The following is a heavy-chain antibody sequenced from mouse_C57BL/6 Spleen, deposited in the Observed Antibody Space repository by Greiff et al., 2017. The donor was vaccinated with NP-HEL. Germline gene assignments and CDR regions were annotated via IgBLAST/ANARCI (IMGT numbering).Heavy chain of an antibody. Sequence: QVHVKQPGAELVKPGASVKLSCKASGYTFTSYWMQWVKQRPGQGLEWIGEIDPSDSYTNYNQKFKGKATLTVDTSSSTAYMQLSSLTSEDSAVYYCARWYSNPSYWYFDVWGTGTTVTVSS. D-gene: IGHD2-5*01. J-gene: IGHJ1*03. CDR3: ARWYSNPSYWYFDV. V-gene: IGHV1-50*01. CDR1: GYTFTSYW. CDR2: IDPSDSYT.